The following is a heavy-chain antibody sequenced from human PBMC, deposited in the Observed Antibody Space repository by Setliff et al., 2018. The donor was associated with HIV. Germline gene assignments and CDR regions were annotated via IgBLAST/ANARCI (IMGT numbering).Heavy chain of an antibody. V-gene: IGHV4-34*01. CDR3: ARAVCPSLNCYSFFNY. CDR1: DGSFSGYS. D-gene: IGHD2-15*01. Sequence: SETLSLTCGVDDGSFSGYSWSWIRQSPGKGLEWIGEVSRGGSTTYNPSLTGRVSVSVDTSKSQFSLKLTYVTAADAAVYYCARAVCPSLNCYSFFNYWGHGSLVTVSS. CDR2: VSRGGST. J-gene: IGHJ4*01.